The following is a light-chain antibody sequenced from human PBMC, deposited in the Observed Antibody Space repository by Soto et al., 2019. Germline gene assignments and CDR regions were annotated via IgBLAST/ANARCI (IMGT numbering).Light chain of an antibody. CDR3: QSYDSSLSGYV. CDR1: SSNIGAGYD. J-gene: IGLJ1*01. CDR2: ANI. Sequence: QSVLTQLPSVSGAPGQRVTISCTGSSSNIGAGYDVHWYQQLPGTAPKLLIFANINRPSGVPDRFSGSKSGTSASLAVTGLRAEDEADYYGQSYDSSLSGYVFGTGTKLTVL. V-gene: IGLV1-40*01.